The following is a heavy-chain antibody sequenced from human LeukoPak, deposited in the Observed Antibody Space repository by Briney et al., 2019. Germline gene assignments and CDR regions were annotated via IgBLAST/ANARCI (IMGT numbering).Heavy chain of an antibody. CDR3: ARGVRVEVAGYFDY. Sequence: SETLSLTCTVSGGSISSGSYYWSWIRQPAGKGLEWIGRIYTSGSTNYNPSLKSRVTISVDTSKNQFSLKLSSVTAADTAVYYCARGVRVEVAGYFDYWGQGTLVTVSS. V-gene: IGHV4-61*02. D-gene: IGHD6-19*01. CDR1: GGSISSGSYY. CDR2: IYTSGST. J-gene: IGHJ4*02.